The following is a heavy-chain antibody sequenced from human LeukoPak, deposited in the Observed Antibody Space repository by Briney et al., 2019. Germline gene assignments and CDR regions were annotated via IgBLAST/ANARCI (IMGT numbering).Heavy chain of an antibody. D-gene: IGHD2/OR15-2a*01. V-gene: IGHV3-74*01. CDR1: GFTFNKYW. CDR3: ARESAIVRVPFDN. J-gene: IGHJ4*02. CDR2: IDTDGSAT. Sequence: GGSLRLSCGVSGFTFNKYWMHWVRQAPGKGLVWVSRIDTDGSATNYADFVKGRITISRDNARNTLYLQMNGLRVEDTARYYCARESAIVRVPFDNWGQGTLVTVSS.